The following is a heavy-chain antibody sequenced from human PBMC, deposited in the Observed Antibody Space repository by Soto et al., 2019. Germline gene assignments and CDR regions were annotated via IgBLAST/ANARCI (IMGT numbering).Heavy chain of an antibody. CDR3: AKDGVGSGWYFDY. V-gene: IGHV3-30*18. J-gene: IGHJ4*02. D-gene: IGHD6-19*01. CDR2: ISYDGSNK. CDR1: GFTFSSYG. Sequence: GGSLRLSCAASGFTFSSYGMHWVRQAPGKGLEWVAVISYDGSNKYYADSVKGRFTISRDNSKNTLYLQMNSLRAEDTAVYYCAKDGVGSGWYFDYWGQGTLVTVSS.